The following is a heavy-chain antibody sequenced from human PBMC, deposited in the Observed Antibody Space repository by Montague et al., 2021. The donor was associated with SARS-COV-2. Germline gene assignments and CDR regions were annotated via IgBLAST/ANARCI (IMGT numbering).Heavy chain of an antibody. J-gene: IGHJ4*02. CDR1: GFSLNTSGMC. V-gene: IGHV2-70*01. CDR3: ARSYGDYRDSYFDY. CDR2: IDWDEDQ. D-gene: IGHD4-17*01. Sequence: LVKPTQTLTLTCTFSGFSLNTSGMCVSWIRQPPGKALEWLALIDWDEDQYYSTSLKTRLTVSKDTSKNQVVLTMTNMDPIDTATYYCARSYGDYRDSYFDYWGQGTLVTVSS.